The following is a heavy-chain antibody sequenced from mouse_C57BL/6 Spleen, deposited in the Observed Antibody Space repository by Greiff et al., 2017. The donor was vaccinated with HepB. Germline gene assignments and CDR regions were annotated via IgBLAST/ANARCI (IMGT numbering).Heavy chain of an antibody. J-gene: IGHJ3*01. V-gene: IGHV1-55*01. D-gene: IGHD4-1*01. CDR1: GYTFTSYW. Sequence: QVQLKQPGAELVKPGASVKMSCKASGYTFTSYWITWVKQRPGQGLEWIGDIYPGSGSTNYNEKFKSKATLTVDTSSSTAYMQLSSLTSEDSAVYYCAPNWDEGAWFAYWGQGTLVTVSA. CDR3: APNWDEGAWFAY. CDR2: IYPGSGST.